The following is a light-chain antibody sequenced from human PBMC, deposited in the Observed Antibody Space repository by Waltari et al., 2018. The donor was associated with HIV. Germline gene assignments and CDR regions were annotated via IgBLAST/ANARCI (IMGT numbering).Light chain of an antibody. J-gene: IGLJ3*02. CDR3: SSYTSTNTLV. Sequence: GQSITISCTGTSSDVGGYNHVSWYQQHSGKAPKLMIYEVNNRPSGVSNRFSGSKSGNRASLTISGLQAEDEADYYCSSYTSTNTLVFGGGTKLTVL. CDR2: EVN. V-gene: IGLV2-14*01. CDR1: SSDVGGYNH.